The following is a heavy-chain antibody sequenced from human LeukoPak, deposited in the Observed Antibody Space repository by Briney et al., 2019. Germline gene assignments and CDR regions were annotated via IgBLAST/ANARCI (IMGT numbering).Heavy chain of an antibody. J-gene: IGHJ4*02. CDR2: IYTSGST. D-gene: IGHD6-13*01. CDR3: ARVQYSSSRTYYFDY. CDR1: GGSISSYY. Sequence: SETLSLTCTVSGGSISSYYWSWIRQPAGKGLEWIGRIYTSGSTNYNPSLKSRVTMSVDTSKNQFSLKLSSVTAADAAVYYCARVQYSSSRTYYFDYWGQGTLVTVSS. V-gene: IGHV4-4*07.